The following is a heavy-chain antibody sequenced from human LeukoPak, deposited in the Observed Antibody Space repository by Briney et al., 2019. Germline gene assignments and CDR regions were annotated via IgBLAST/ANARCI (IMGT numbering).Heavy chain of an antibody. CDR3: AKDRQMVYYYDSSGYPNEAFDI. CDR2: IRYDGSNK. J-gene: IGHJ3*02. V-gene: IGHV3-30*02. D-gene: IGHD3-22*01. Sequence: GGSLRLSCAASGFTFSSYGMHWVRQAPGKGLEWVAFIRYDGSNKYYADSVKDRFTISRDNSKNTLYLQMNSLRAEDTAVYHCAKDRQMVYYYDSSGYPNEAFDIWGQGTMVTVSS. CDR1: GFTFSSYG.